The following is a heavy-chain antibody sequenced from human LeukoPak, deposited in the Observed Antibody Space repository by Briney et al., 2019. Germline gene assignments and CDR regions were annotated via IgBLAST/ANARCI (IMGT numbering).Heavy chain of an antibody. Sequence: SVKVSCKASGVTFSSYAISWVRQAPGQRLEWMGGSIPIFGTANYAQKFQGRVTISADESTSTAYMELSSLRSEDTAVYYCARDGLWFGESDISGAFDYWGQGTLVTVSS. V-gene: IGHV1-69*13. J-gene: IGHJ4*02. CDR3: ARDGLWFGESDISGAFDY. CDR2: SIPIFGTA. D-gene: IGHD3-10*01. CDR1: GVTFSSYA.